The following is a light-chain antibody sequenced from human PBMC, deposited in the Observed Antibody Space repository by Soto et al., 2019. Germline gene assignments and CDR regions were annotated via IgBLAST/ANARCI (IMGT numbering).Light chain of an antibody. CDR3: QQRSNWPPT. CDR1: QNIRTY. V-gene: IGKV3-11*01. Sequence: EIVLTQSPATLPLSPGERATLFCRASQNIRTYLAWYQQKSGQAPRLLIYDASNRATGIPARFSGGGSGTDFPLTISSLEPEDFAVYYCQQRSNWPPTFGQGTKLEIK. J-gene: IGKJ2*01. CDR2: DAS.